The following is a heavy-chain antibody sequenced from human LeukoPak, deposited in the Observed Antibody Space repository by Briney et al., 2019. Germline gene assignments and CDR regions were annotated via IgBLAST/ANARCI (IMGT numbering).Heavy chain of an antibody. J-gene: IGHJ4*02. CDR2: IKQDGSEK. V-gene: IGHV3-7*01. CDR1: GFTFNSYG. CDR3: ATRAVYFDY. D-gene: IGHD3-16*01. Sequence: GGSLRLSCAASGFTFNSYGMHWVRQAPGKGLEWVANIKQDGSEKYYVDSVKGRFTISRDNAKNSLYLQMNSLRAEDTAVYYCATRAVYFDYWGQGTLVTVSS.